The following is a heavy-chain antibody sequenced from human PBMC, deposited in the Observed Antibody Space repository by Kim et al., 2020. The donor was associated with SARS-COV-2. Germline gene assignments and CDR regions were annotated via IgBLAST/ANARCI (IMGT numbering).Heavy chain of an antibody. Sequence: SETLSLTCAVSSDSFNTYDLSWIRQAPGKGLEWMGVINRSGSTNYYPYPKRRVTISVDTYKKQFSLKLTSVTAADTAVYYYARILGSWSTFYIQYYYYGMDVWGQGTTVTVSS. CDR3: ARILGSWSTFYIQYYYYGMDV. CDR2: INRSGST. J-gene: IGHJ6*02. V-gene: IGHV4-34*01. CDR1: SDSFNTYD. D-gene: IGHD3-3*01.